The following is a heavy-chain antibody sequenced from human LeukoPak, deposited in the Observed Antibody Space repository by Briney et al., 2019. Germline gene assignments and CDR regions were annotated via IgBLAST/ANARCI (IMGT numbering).Heavy chain of an antibody. CDR3: ARGYSGYDWGIPFDY. D-gene: IGHD5-12*01. Sequence: ASVKVSCKASGYTFTSYDINWVRQAPGQGLEWMGWINTNTGNPTYAQGFTGRFVFSLDTSVSTAYLQISSLKAEDTAVYYCARGYSGYDWGIPFDYWGQGTLVTVSS. CDR1: GYTFTSYD. CDR2: INTNTGNP. J-gene: IGHJ4*02. V-gene: IGHV7-4-1*02.